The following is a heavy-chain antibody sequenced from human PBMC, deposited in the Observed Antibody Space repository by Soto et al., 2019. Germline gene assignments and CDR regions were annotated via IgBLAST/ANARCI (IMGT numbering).Heavy chain of an antibody. J-gene: IGHJ6*02. CDR3: ARGVGATYPYFYYGMDV. Sequence: QVQLVQSGAEVKKPGSSVKVSCKASGGTFSSSAFSWVRQAPGQGLEWMGGIITMSGTTNYAQKFQGRVTITADESTSTAYVELRSLRSEDTAVYYCARGVGATYPYFYYGMDVWGQGTTVTVSS. CDR2: IITMSGTT. V-gene: IGHV1-69*01. CDR1: GGTFSSSA. D-gene: IGHD1-26*01.